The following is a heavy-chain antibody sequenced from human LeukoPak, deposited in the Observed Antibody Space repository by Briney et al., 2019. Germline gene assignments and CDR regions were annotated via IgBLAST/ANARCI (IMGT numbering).Heavy chain of an antibody. CDR1: GFTFSSYG. CDR2: ISNNGRSI. Sequence: PGGSLRLSCAASGFTFSSYGMHWVRQAPAKGLEWVAVISNNGRSIYYADSLKGRFTISRDNSKNTLYLQMDSLRAEDTAVYYCARARDNYDRSGFSALDYWGQGTLVTVSS. CDR3: ARARDNYDRSGFSALDY. D-gene: IGHD3-22*01. V-gene: IGHV3-30*03. J-gene: IGHJ4*02.